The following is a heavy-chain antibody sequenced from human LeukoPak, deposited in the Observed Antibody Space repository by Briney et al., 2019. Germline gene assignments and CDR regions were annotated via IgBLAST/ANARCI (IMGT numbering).Heavy chain of an antibody. Sequence: PGGSLRLSCVASGFTFSSYGMHWVRQAPGKGLAWVVVISNDGSNKHYADAVKGRFTISRYNYKNTLYLQMNSLRAEDTAVYYCAKENYYESSGYVDYWGQGTRVTVSS. J-gene: IGHJ4*02. CDR1: GFTFSSYG. V-gene: IGHV3-30*18. D-gene: IGHD3-22*01. CDR2: ISNDGSNK. CDR3: AKENYYESSGYVDY.